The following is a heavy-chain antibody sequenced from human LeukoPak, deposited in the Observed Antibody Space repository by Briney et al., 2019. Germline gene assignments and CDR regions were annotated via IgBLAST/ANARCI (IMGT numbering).Heavy chain of an antibody. CDR3: ARIQLYHGDFDF. Sequence: PGGSLRPSCAASGFTFSSHWMTWVRRAPGKGLEWVANIKDDGSAKYYEDSVKGRFTISRDDAKNSLYLQMNSLRGDDTAVYYCARIQLYHGDFDFWGQGTLVTVSS. CDR1: GFTFSSHW. D-gene: IGHD1-1*01. CDR2: IKDDGSAK. J-gene: IGHJ4*02. V-gene: IGHV3-7*01.